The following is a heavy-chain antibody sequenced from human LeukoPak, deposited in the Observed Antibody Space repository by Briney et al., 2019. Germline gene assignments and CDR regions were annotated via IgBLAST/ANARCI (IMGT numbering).Heavy chain of an antibody. CDR3: ARDGSYTHREFDY. Sequence: ASVKVSCKPSGYTFIVYYMHWVRQAPGQGLECVGCINPNSGGTNYAEKFQGRVTVTRDTSISTAYLQWSSLKASDTAIYYCARDGSYTHREFDYWGQGTLVTVSS. V-gene: IGHV1-2*02. J-gene: IGHJ4*02. CDR1: GYTFIVYY. CDR2: INPNSGGT. D-gene: IGHD2-2*02.